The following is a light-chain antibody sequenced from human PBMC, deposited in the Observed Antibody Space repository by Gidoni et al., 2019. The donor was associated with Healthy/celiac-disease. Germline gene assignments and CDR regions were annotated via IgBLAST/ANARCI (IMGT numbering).Light chain of an antibody. CDR1: SSNIGNNY. V-gene: IGLV1-51*01. CDR2: DNN. Sequence: QSVLTQPPSVSAAPGQKVTISCSGSSSNIGNNYVSWYQQLPGTAPKLLIYDNNKRPSGIPDRFYGSKSGTSATLGITGLQTGDEADYYCGTWDSSLSAGRWVFGGGTKLTVL. J-gene: IGLJ3*02. CDR3: GTWDSSLSAGRWV.